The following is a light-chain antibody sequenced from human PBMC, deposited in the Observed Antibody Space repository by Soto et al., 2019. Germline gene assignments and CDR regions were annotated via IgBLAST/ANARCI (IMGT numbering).Light chain of an antibody. Sequence: EILMTQSPATLSVSPGERATLSCRASQSLSRNLAWYQQKPGQAPRLLIYSASTRASGIPARFSGSRSGTEFTLTISSLQSEDFALYYCQHYNDWPPAFTFGPGTKVDL. CDR3: QHYNDWPPAFT. CDR1: QSLSRN. J-gene: IGKJ3*01. V-gene: IGKV3-15*01. CDR2: SAS.